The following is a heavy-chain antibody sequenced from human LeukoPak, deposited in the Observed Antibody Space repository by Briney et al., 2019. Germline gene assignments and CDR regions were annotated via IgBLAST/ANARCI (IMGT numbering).Heavy chain of an antibody. CDR3: ARESGVYTAFDY. J-gene: IGHJ4*02. V-gene: IGHV3-30-3*01. D-gene: IGHD5-18*01. Sequence: PGGSLRLSCAASGFTFSSYAMHWVRQAPGKGLEWVAVISYDGSNKYYADSVKGRFTISRDNSKNTLYLQMNSLRAEDTAVYYCARESGVYTAFDYWGQGTLVTVSS. CDR2: ISYDGSNK. CDR1: GFTFSSYA.